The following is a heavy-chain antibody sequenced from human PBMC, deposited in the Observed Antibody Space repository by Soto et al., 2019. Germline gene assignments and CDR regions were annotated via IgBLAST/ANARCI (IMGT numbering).Heavy chain of an antibody. Sequence: GGSLRLSCAASGFTFSSYSMNWVRQAPGKGLEWVSSISSSSSYIYYADSVKGRFTISRDNAKNSLYLQMNSLRAEDTAVYYCARESYSSSWYLWFDPWGQGTLVTVSS. CDR3: ARESYSSSWYLWFDP. CDR1: GFTFSSYS. D-gene: IGHD6-13*01. J-gene: IGHJ5*02. CDR2: ISSSSSYI. V-gene: IGHV3-21*01.